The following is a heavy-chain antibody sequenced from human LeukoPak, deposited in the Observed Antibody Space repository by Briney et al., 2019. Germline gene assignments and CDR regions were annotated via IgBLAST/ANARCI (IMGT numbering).Heavy chain of an antibody. CDR2: INHSGST. Sequence: SETLSLTCAVYGGSFSGYYWSWIRQPPGKGLEWIGEINHSGSTNYNPSLKSRVTISVDTSKNQFSLKLSSVTAADTAVYYCARGRILPYFDLWGQGTLVTVSS. J-gene: IGHJ4*02. CDR3: ARGRILPYFDL. D-gene: IGHD3-9*01. V-gene: IGHV4-34*01. CDR1: GGSFSGYY.